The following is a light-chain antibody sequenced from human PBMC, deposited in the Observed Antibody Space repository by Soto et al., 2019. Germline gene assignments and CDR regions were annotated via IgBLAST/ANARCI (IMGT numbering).Light chain of an antibody. V-gene: IGKV3-20*01. Sequence: EIVLTQSPGPLSLSPGERATLSCRSSQSVSSSYLAWYQQKPGQAPRLLIYGASSRATGIPDRFSGSGSGTDFTLTISRLEPEDFAVYYCQQHGTSPITFGQGTRLETK. CDR2: GAS. J-gene: IGKJ5*01. CDR3: QQHGTSPIT. CDR1: QSVSSSY.